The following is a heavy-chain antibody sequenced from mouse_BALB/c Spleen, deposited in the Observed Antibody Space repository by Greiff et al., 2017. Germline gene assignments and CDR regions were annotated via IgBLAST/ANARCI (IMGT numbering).Heavy chain of an antibody. CDR1: GFNIKDTY. CDR3: ATRSGDY. CDR2: IDPANGNT. V-gene: IGHV14-3*02. J-gene: IGHJ2*01. Sequence: VHVKQSGAELVKPGASVKLSCTASGFNIKDTYMHWVKQRPEQGLEWIGRIDPANGNTKYDPKFQGKATITADTSSNTAYLQLSSLTSEDTAVYYCATRSGDYWGQGTTLTVSS.